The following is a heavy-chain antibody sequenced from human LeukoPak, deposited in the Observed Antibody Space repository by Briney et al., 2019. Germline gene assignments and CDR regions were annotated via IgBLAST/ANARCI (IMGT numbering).Heavy chain of an antibody. V-gene: IGHV1-69*05. D-gene: IGHD2-2*01. CDR1: GGTFSSYA. Sequence: GASVKVSCKASGGTFSSYAISWVRQAPGQGLEWMGRIIPIFGTVNYAQKFQGRVTITTDESTSTAYMELSSLRSEDTAVYYCARGTVVPAAPKLYNWFDPWGQGTLVTVSS. J-gene: IGHJ5*02. CDR2: IIPIFGTV. CDR3: ARGTVVPAAPKLYNWFDP.